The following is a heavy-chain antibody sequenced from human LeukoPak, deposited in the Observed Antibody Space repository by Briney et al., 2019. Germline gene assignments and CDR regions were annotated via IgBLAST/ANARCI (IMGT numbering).Heavy chain of an antibody. D-gene: IGHD7-27*01. Sequence: PSETLSLTCTVSGGSISSYYWSWIRQPPGKGLEWIGYIYYSGSTNYNPSLKSRVTISVDTSKNQFSLKLSSVTAADTAVYYCARDQSPHLGPNYYYYYMDVWGKGTTVTISS. V-gene: IGHV4-59*01. CDR1: GGSISSYY. J-gene: IGHJ6*03. CDR2: IYYSGST. CDR3: ARDQSPHLGPNYYYYYMDV.